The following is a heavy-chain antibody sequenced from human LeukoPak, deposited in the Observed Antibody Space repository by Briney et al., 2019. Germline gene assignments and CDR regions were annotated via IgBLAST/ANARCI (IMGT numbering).Heavy chain of an antibody. CDR1: GFTFSSYA. CDR3: AGGGHCSSTSCYRHSWFDP. CDR2: ISGSGGST. Sequence: PGGSLRLSCAASGFTFSSYAMNWVRQAPGKGLEWVSAISGSGGSTYYADSVKGRFTISRDNSKNTLYLQMNSLRAEDTAVYYCAGGGHCSSTSCYRHSWFDPWGQGTLVTVSS. J-gene: IGHJ5*02. V-gene: IGHV3-23*01. D-gene: IGHD2-2*02.